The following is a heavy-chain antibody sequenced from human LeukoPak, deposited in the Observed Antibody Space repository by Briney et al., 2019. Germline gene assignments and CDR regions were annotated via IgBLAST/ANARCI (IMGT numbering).Heavy chain of an antibody. V-gene: IGHV3-30-3*01. CDR2: ISHDENNK. Sequence: QTGGSLRLSCAASGFTFTTYAIHWVRQAPGKGLEWVTLISHDENNKYYADSVKGRFTISRDNSKNTLYLQMNSLRAEGTSVYYCARGGGYCSTPSCYTFDYWGQGTLVTVSS. CDR1: GFTFTTYA. CDR3: ARGGGYCSTPSCYTFDY. J-gene: IGHJ4*02. D-gene: IGHD2-2*01.